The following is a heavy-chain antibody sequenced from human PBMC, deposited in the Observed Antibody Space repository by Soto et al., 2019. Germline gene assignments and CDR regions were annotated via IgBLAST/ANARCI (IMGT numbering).Heavy chain of an antibody. D-gene: IGHD3-3*01. CDR1: GGSIGTYY. V-gene: IGHV4-59*01. Sequence: SETLSLTCTVSGGSIGTYYWSRIRQPPGKGLEWIGYIYYNGRTNYNPSLESRVAISLDTSKSQFSLKLSSVGAADTAVYYCARDGSGYDFWSGPYFFAYWGPGTLVTVSS. J-gene: IGHJ4*02. CDR2: IYYNGRT. CDR3: ARDGSGYDFWSGPYFFAY.